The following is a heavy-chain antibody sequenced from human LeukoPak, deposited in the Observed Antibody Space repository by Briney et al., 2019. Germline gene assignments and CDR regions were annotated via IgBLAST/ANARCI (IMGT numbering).Heavy chain of an antibody. CDR1: GFTFSSYG. D-gene: IGHD6-6*01. J-gene: IGHJ4*02. CDR2: IRYDGSNK. Sequence: GGSLRLSCAASGFTFSSYGMHWVRQAPGKGLEWVAFIRYDGSNKYYADSVKGRFTISRDNSKNTLYLQMNSLRAEDTAVYYCAKHFSSSYTIDYWGQGTLVTVSS. V-gene: IGHV3-30*02. CDR3: AKHFSSSYTIDY.